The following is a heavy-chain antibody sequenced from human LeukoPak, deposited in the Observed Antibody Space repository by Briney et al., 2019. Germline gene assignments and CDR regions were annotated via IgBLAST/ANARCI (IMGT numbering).Heavy chain of an antibody. CDR1: GGSFSGYY. CDR3: ARARPDSSPSTNFDY. Sequence: PSETLSLTCAVYGGSFSGYYWSWIRQPPGKGLEWIGYIYYSGSTNYNPSLKSRVTISVDTSKNQFSLKLSSVTAADTAVYYCARARPDSSPSTNFDYWGQGTLVTVSS. V-gene: IGHV4-59*01. D-gene: IGHD6-6*01. CDR2: IYYSGST. J-gene: IGHJ4*02.